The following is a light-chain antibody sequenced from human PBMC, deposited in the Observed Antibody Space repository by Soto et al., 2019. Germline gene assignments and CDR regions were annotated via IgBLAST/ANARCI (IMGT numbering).Light chain of an antibody. CDR2: KAS. J-gene: IGKJ2*01. CDR1: QSISNW. V-gene: IGKV1-5*03. Sequence: DIQMTQSPSTLSASVGDTVTMTCRANQSISNWLAWYQQKPGQAPKLLIHKASTLESGVPSRFSGSGSGTEFTLTISSLQPDDFATFYCQQYDRFPYTFGQGTKLEIK. CDR3: QQYDRFPYT.